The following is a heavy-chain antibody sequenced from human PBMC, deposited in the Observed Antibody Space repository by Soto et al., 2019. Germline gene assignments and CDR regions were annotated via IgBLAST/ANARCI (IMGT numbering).Heavy chain of an antibody. Sequence: QITLNESGPTVVRPTETLTLTCRFSGFSLTTSGVGVGWIRQSPGKAPEWLALIYWDDDKRYSASLKSRLTIPKDTAKHQVLLTVSDLDPTDTATYYCAHRVLRTVFGLVTTTAIYFDFWGQGTPVAVSS. CDR3: AHRVLRTVFGLVTTTAIYFDF. V-gene: IGHV2-5*02. CDR1: GFSLTTSGVG. J-gene: IGHJ4*02. D-gene: IGHD3-3*01. CDR2: IYWDDDK.